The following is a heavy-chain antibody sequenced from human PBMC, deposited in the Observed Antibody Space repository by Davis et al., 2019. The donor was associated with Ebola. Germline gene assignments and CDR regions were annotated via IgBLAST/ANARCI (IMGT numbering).Heavy chain of an antibody. D-gene: IGHD6-6*01. CDR1: GYTFTGYY. V-gene: IGHV1-18*04. CDR3: ARIPLPSQLVPFYYFDY. Sequence: ASVKVSCKASGYTFTGYYMHWVRQAPGQGLEWMGWISAYNGNTNYAQKLQGRVTMTTDTSTSTAYMELRSLRSDDTAVYYCARIPLPSQLVPFYYFDYWGQGTLVTVSS. J-gene: IGHJ4*02. CDR2: ISAYNGNT.